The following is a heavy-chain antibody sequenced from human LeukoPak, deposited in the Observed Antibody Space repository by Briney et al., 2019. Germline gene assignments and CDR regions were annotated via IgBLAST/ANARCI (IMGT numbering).Heavy chain of an antibody. Sequence: PGGSLRLPCAASGFTFSNAWMSCVRQAPGKGLEWVSYISSSGSTIYYADSMKARFTISRDNAKNSLYLQMNSLRAEDTAVYYCARVGDSSGYYSFEYWGQGTLVTVSS. CDR2: ISSSGSTI. D-gene: IGHD3-22*01. CDR1: GFTFSNAW. V-gene: IGHV3-11*04. CDR3: ARVGDSSGYYSFEY. J-gene: IGHJ4*02.